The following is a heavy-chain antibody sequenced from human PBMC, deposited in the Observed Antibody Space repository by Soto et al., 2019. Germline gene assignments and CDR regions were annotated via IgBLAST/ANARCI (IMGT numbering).Heavy chain of an antibody. J-gene: IGHJ4*02. D-gene: IGHD6-13*01. CDR1: AGTIRRYY. CDR2: IYYTGGT. V-gene: IGHV4-59*01. CDR3: ASGTLSTIAAPDS. Sequence: SETLRHTCNVSAGTIRRYYWNWIRQPPGKTLEWIGSIYYTGGTNYNPSLKSRVTISVDTSKNHFSLKFNSLTAADTAVYYCASGTLSTIAAPDSWGQGTLVTVS.